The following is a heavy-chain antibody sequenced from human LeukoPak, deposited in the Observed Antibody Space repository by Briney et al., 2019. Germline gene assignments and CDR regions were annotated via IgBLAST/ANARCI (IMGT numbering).Heavy chain of an antibody. Sequence: PGGSLRLSCAASGFTFSSYAMHWVRQAPGKGLEWVAVISYDGSNKYYADSVKGRFTISRDNSKNTLYLQMNSLRAEDTAVYYCARDKYYDILTGYWEDYGMDVWGQGTTVTVSS. D-gene: IGHD3-9*01. CDR3: ARDKYYDILTGYWEDYGMDV. CDR1: GFTFSSYA. CDR2: ISYDGSNK. V-gene: IGHV3-30-3*01. J-gene: IGHJ6*02.